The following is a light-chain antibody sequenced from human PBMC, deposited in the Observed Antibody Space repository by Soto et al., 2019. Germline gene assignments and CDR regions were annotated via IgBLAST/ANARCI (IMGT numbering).Light chain of an antibody. V-gene: IGKV1-5*01. CDR2: DAS. CDR3: QQYNSYST. CDR1: QSISSW. J-gene: IGKJ1*01. Sequence: DIQMTQSPSTLSASVGDRVPIPCRASQSISSWLAWYQQKPGKAPKLLIYDASSLESGVPSRFSGSGSGTEFTLTISSLQPDDFATYYCQQYNSYSTFGQGTKVDIK.